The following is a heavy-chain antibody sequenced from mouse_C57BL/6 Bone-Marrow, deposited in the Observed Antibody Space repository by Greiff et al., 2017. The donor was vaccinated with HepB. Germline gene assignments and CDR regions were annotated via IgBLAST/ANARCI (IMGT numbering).Heavy chain of an antibody. V-gene: IGHV1-81*01. CDR3: APVTTVVADLDY. J-gene: IGHJ2*01. D-gene: IGHD1-1*01. CDR1: GYTFTSYG. Sequence: QVHVKQSGAELARPGASVKLSCKASGYTFTSYGISWVKQRTGQGLEWIGEIYPRSGNTYYNAKFKGKATLTADKSSSTAYMELRSLTSEDSAVYFCAPVTTVVADLDYWGQGTTLTVSS. CDR2: IYPRSGNT.